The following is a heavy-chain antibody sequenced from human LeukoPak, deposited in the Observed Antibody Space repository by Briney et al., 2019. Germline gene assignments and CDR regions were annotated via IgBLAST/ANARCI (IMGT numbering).Heavy chain of an antibody. CDR1: GSTFSSHG. V-gene: IGHV3-30*02. CDR3: AKVDDYYGSGSYLVDS. D-gene: IGHD3-10*01. CDR2: IRYDGSKK. Sequence: GGSLRVSCAASGSTFSSHGMHWVRQAPGKGLDWVAFIRYDGSKKFYADSVKGRFTISRDNSKNTPDLQMNSLRTDDTAVYYCAKVDDYYGSGSYLVDSWGQGTLVTVSS. J-gene: IGHJ4*02.